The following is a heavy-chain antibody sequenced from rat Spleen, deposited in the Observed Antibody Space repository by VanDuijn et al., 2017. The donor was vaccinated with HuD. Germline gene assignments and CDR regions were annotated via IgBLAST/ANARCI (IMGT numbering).Heavy chain of an antibody. CDR3: TRSLTREDY. V-gene: IGHV5-29*01. Sequence: EVQLVESGGGLVRPERSLKLSCAASGFTFSDYGMAWVRQAPTKGLEWVTTISYGDSSGHSSTYYRDSVKGRFTISRDNAKSSLYLQLNSLKSEDTAIYYCTRSLTREDYWGQGVMVTVSS. J-gene: IGHJ2*01. CDR1: GFTFSDYG. D-gene: IGHD1-11*01. CDR2: ISYGDSSGHSST.